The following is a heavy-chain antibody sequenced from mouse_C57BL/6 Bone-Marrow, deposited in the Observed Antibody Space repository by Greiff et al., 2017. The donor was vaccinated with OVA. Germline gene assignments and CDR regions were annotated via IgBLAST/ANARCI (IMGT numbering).Heavy chain of an antibody. J-gene: IGHJ2*01. V-gene: IGHV1-54*01. CDR1: GYAFTNYL. CDR2: INPGSGGT. CDR3: ARSSNWGNYFDY. Sequence: QVHVKQSGAELVRPGTSVKVSCKASGYAFTNYLIEWVKQRPGQGLEWIGVINPGSGGTNYNEKFKGKATLTADKSSSTAYMQLSSLTSEDSAVYFCARSSNWGNYFDYWGQGTTLTVSS. D-gene: IGHD4-1*01.